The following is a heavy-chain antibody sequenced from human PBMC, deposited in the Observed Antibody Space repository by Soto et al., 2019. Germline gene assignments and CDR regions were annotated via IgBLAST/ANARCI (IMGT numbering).Heavy chain of an antibody. D-gene: IGHD3-10*01. CDR1: GFTCSDDD. Sequence: VGSLRLSCAASGFTCSDDDMSWIRQAPGKGLEWVSYISSSGSTIYYADSVKGRFTISRDNAKNSLYLQMNSLRAEDTAVYYCARIWFGELLLKHGMDVWGKGPTVPGSS. CDR2: ISSSGSTI. V-gene: IGHV3-11*01. CDR3: ARIWFGELLLKHGMDV. J-gene: IGHJ6*04.